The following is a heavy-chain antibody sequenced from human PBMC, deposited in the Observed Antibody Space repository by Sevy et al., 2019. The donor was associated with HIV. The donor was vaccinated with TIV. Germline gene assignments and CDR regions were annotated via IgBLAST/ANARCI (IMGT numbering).Heavy chain of an antibody. J-gene: IGHJ4*02. CDR3: SKDDLGFIDY. V-gene: IGHV3-30-3*02. CDR1: GFIFSTSP. CDR2: LSYDDSDE. Sequence: GGSLRLSCAASGFIFSTSPMHWVRQAPGKGLECVAILSYDDSDENYADSVKGRFTISRDNSKNTLYVQMNSLRTEGKAVFYFSKDDLGFIDYWGQGTLVTVSS. D-gene: IGHD3-10*01.